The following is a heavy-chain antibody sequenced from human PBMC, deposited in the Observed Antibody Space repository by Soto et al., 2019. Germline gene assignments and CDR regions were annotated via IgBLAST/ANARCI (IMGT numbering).Heavy chain of an antibody. Sequence: ASVKVSGKASGFTFTSSAMQWVRQARGQRLEWIGWIVVGSGNTNYAQKFQERVTITRDMSTSTAYMELSSLRSEDTAVYYCAASTRFIRGAFDIWGQGTMVTVSS. CDR1: GFTFTSSA. CDR3: AASTRFIRGAFDI. J-gene: IGHJ3*02. CDR2: IVVGSGNT. V-gene: IGHV1-58*02. D-gene: IGHD2-2*01.